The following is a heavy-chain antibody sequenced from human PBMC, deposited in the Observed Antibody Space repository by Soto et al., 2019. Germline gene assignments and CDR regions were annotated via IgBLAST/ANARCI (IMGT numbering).Heavy chain of an antibody. CDR2: IYPGDSDT. J-gene: IGHJ5*02. D-gene: IGHD2-8*01. CDR3: ARRRERGYCTNGVCHANWFDP. CDR1: GYSFTSYW. V-gene: IGHV5-51*01. Sequence: GESLKISCKGSGYSFTSYWIGWVRQMPGKGLEWMGIIYPGDSDTRYSPSFQGQVTISADKSISTAYLQWSSLKASDTAMYYCARRRERGYCTNGVCHANWFDPWGQGTLVTVSS.